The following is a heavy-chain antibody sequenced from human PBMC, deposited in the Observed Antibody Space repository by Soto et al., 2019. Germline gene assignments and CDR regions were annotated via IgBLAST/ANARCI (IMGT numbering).Heavy chain of an antibody. D-gene: IGHD1-20*01. Sequence: GGSLRLSCAASGFTFCSFSMNLVRQAPGQGLELVSSISSSSIYLSYAVSVKGRFTISRDNANNSLYLQMNSLRAEDTAVYYCARGIRYYYGMDVWGQGTTVTVSS. V-gene: IGHV3-21*01. CDR2: ISSSSIYL. CDR3: ARGIRYYYGMDV. J-gene: IGHJ6*02. CDR1: GFTFCSFS.